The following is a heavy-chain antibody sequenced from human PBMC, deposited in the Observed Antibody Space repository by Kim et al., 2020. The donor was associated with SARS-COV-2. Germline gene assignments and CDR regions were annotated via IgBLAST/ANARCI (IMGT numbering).Heavy chain of an antibody. V-gene: IGHV3-30*04. D-gene: IGHD3-10*01. CDR1: GFTFTSYA. CDR2: ISSDERNK. CDR3: ARDLKGSIDY. J-gene: IGHJ4*02. Sequence: GGSLRLSCAASGFTFTSYAMHWVRQAPGKGLECIAVISSDERNKDYADSVKGRFTISRDTSKNTLYLQMNSLRAEDTAVYFCARDLKGSIDYWGQGTLVTVSS.